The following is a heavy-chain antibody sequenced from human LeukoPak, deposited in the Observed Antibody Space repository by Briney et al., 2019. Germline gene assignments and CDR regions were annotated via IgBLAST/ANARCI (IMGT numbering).Heavy chain of an antibody. CDR3: ATHEYSSSWSDAFDI. D-gene: IGHD6-13*01. CDR2: IYPGDSDT. V-gene: IGHV5-51*01. Sequence: GESLKISCKGSGYSFTSYWIGWVRQMPGKGLEWMGIIYPGDSDTRYSPSFQGQVTISADESISTAYLQWSSLKASDTAMYYCATHEYSSSWSDAFDIWGQGTMVIVSS. CDR1: GYSFTSYW. J-gene: IGHJ3*02.